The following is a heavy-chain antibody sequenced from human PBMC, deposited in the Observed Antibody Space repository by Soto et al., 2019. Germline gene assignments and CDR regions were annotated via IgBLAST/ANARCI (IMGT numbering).Heavy chain of an antibody. Sequence: QVQLVQSGAEVKKPGASVKVSCKASGYTFTSYGISWVRQAPGQGLEWMGWISAYNGNTNYAQKLQGRVTMTTETSTSTAYMELRRLRSDDTAVYYCARDTAVAGKSYYGMDVWGQGTTVTVSS. D-gene: IGHD6-19*01. CDR3: ARDTAVAGKSYYGMDV. CDR1: GYTFTSYG. V-gene: IGHV1-18*01. CDR2: ISAYNGNT. J-gene: IGHJ6*02.